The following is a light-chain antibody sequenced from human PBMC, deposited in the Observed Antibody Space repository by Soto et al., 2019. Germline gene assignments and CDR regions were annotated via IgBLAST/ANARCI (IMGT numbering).Light chain of an antibody. CDR2: GAS. J-gene: IGKJ1*01. Sequence: EIVLTQSPGTLSLSPGESATLSCRASQSVGSSYVSWYRQKPGHATRLLIYGASSRATVIPDRFSGGGSGTEFTLTSSRLEPEDFAVYYCLQKGSTPSTFGQGTKVEIK. CDR3: LQKGSTPST. V-gene: IGKV3-20*01. CDR1: QSVGSSY.